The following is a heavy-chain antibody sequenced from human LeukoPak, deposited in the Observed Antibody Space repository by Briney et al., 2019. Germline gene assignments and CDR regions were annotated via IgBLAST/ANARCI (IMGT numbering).Heavy chain of an antibody. Sequence: GASVKVSCKASGYTFTSYYMHWVRQAPGQGLEWMGIINPSGGSTSYAQKFQGRVTMTRDTSTSTVYMELSSLRSEDTAVYYCARAITFGGVIVKPRAFDPWGQGTLVTVSS. J-gene: IGHJ5*02. V-gene: IGHV1-46*01. CDR3: ARAITFGGVIVKPRAFDP. CDR1: GYTFTSYY. D-gene: IGHD3-16*02. CDR2: INPSGGST.